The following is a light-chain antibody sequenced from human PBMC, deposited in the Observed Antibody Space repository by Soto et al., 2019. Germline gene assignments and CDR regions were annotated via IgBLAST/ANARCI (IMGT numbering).Light chain of an antibody. V-gene: IGKV3-15*01. Sequence: EIVLTQSPGTLSLSPGERATLSCRASQSVSSSYLAWYQQKPGQAPRLLIYGASSRATGIPARFSGSGSGTEFTLTINSLQSEDFEIYYCQQYNNWQVDFGGGTKV. CDR2: GAS. J-gene: IGKJ4*01. CDR1: QSVSSSY. CDR3: QQYNNWQVD.